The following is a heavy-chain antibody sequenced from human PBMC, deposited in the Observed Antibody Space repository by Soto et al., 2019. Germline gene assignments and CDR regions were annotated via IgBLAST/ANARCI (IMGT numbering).Heavy chain of an antibody. CDR3: ATAEGRGNWNYRTFDY. Sequence: QVQLVQSGAEVKKPGASVKVSCKVSGYTLTELSMHWVRQAPGKGLEWMGGFDAEDGETIYAQKFEGRVTMTEDTSTDTAYMELGSLRSEDTAVYYCATAEGRGNWNYRTFDYWGQGTLVTVSS. J-gene: IGHJ4*02. CDR1: GYTLTELS. D-gene: IGHD1-7*01. CDR2: FDAEDGET. V-gene: IGHV1-24*01.